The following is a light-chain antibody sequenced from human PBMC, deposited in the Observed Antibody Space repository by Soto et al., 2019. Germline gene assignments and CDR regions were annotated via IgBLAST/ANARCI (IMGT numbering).Light chain of an antibody. CDR1: QSVSSNY. V-gene: IGKV3-20*01. CDR2: GAS. Sequence: SGLTQSPGTLSLSPGERATLSCTASQSVSSNYLAWYQQKPGQAPRLLIYGASTRATGIPDRFSGSGSGTDFTLTISRLEPEDFAVYYCQQFGGSSYSFGQGTKLEIK. J-gene: IGKJ2*03. CDR3: QQFGGSSYS.